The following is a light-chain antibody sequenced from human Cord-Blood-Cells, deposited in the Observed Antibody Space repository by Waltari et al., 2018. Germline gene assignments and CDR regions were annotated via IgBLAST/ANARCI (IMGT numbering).Light chain of an antibody. V-gene: IGLV2-23*01. CDR1: SSDVGSYNL. Sequence: QSALTQPASVSGSPGQSITISCPGTSSDVGSYNLVSWYQQPPGKAPKRMIYEGSKRPTGVSNRFSGSKSGNTASLTISGLQAEDEADYYCCSYAGSSNWVFGGGTKRTVL. CDR3: CSYAGSSNWV. J-gene: IGLJ3*02. CDR2: EGS.